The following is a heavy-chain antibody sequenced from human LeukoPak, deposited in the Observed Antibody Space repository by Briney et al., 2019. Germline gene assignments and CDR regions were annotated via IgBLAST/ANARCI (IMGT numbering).Heavy chain of an antibody. CDR2: ISGSGGST. V-gene: IGHV3-23*01. J-gene: IGHJ3*02. CDR3: ARVTSYSNYGDAFDI. D-gene: IGHD4-11*01. CDR1: GFTFSSYA. Sequence: GGSLRLSCAASGFTFSSYAMSWVRQAPGKGLEWVSAISGSGGSTYYADSVKGRFTISRDNSKNTLYLQMNSLRAEDTAVYYCARVTSYSNYGDAFDIWGQGTMVTVSS.